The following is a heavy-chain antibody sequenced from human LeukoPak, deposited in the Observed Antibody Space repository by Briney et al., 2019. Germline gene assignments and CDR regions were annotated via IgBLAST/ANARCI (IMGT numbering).Heavy chain of an antibody. CDR1: GFTFSSYS. J-gene: IGHJ4*02. Sequence: GGSLRLSCAASGFTFSSYSMNWDRQAPGKGLEWVSSITSSSSYMYYADSVKGRFTISRDNAKNSLYLQLNSLRAEDTAVYYCARKREEGDTALVTSLFDYWGQGTLVTVSS. V-gene: IGHV3-21*01. D-gene: IGHD5-18*01. CDR3: ARKREEGDTALVTSLFDY. CDR2: ITSSSSYM.